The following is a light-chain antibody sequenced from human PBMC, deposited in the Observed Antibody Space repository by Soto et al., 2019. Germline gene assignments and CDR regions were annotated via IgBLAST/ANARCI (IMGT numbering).Light chain of an antibody. CDR3: QQYNNWPPWT. V-gene: IGKV3-15*01. J-gene: IGKJ1*01. Sequence: EIVMTQSPATLSVSPGERATLSCRASQSVSSNLAWYQQKPGQAPRLLIYGASTRATGIPASFSGSGSATEFTLTISSLQSEDFAVYYCQQYNNWPPWTFGQGTKVEIK. CDR1: QSVSSN. CDR2: GAS.